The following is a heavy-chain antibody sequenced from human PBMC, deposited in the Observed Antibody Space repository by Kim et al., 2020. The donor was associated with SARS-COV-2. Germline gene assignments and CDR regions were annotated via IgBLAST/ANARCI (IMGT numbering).Heavy chain of an antibody. CDR1: GFTFSSNG. CDR2: IWYDGSNK. CDR3: GRELRHWLINPLLDF. D-gene: IGHD6-19*01. Sequence: GGSLRLSCAASGFTFSSNGMHWVRQAPGKGLEWVAVIWYDGSNKYYADSVKGRFTISKDNSKNTLYLQMNSLRAEDTAVYYCGRELRHWLINPLLDFWG. V-gene: IGHV3-33*01. J-gene: IGHJ4*01.